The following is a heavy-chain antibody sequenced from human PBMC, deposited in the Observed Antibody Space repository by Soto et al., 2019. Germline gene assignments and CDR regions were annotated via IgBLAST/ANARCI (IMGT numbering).Heavy chain of an antibody. D-gene: IGHD6-13*01. Sequence: VQLLESGGGLIQPGGSLRLSCAVSGFSFSDYAMSWVRQAPGTGLEWVSGISDSGGNTYYADSMKGRFTISRENSKITLYLQRNSLRGEDTAIYYCVQGYSSAWYTQDVWGQGTTVTVSS. V-gene: IGHV3-23*01. J-gene: IGHJ6*02. CDR2: ISDSGGNT. CDR3: VQGYSSAWYTQDV. CDR1: GFSFSDYA.